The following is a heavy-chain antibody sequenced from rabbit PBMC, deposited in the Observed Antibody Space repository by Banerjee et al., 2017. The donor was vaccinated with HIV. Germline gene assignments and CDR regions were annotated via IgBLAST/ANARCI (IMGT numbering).Heavy chain of an antibody. D-gene: IGHD4-1*01. CDR2: IYTTSGTT. CDR1: GFTLSNYW. Sequence: QEQLEESGGDLVKPGASLTLTCKASGFTLSNYWICWVRQAPGKGLELIACIYTTSGTTWYASWVNGRFTISKTSSTTVTLQMTSLTAADTATYFCARDLAGVIGWNFNLWGQGTLVTVS. V-gene: IGHV1S45*01. J-gene: IGHJ4*01. CDR3: ARDLAGVIGWNFNL.